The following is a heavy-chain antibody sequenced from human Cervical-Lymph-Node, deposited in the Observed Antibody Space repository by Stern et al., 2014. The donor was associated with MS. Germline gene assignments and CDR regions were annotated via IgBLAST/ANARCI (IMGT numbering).Heavy chain of an antibody. CDR1: GGTFSSYA. CDR3: ARACLTGTTCYGMDV. V-gene: IGHV1-69*09. CDR2: IIPILGIA. J-gene: IGHJ6*02. Sequence: QVQLVESGAEVKKPGSSVKVSCKASGGTFSSYAISWVRQAPGQGLEWMGRIIPILGIANYAQKFQGRVTITADKSTSTAYMELSSVRSEDTAVYYCARACLTGTTCYGMDVWGQGTTVTVSS. D-gene: IGHD1-7*01.